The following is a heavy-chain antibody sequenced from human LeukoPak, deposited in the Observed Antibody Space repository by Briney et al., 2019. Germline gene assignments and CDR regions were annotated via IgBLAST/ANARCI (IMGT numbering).Heavy chain of an antibody. CDR3: GTRPLNYDRSGYYSEGIEY. V-gene: IGHV3-23*01. CDR1: GFTFSSYA. CDR2: ISGSGSST. Sequence: GGSLRLSCAASGFTFSSYAMSWVRQAPGKGLEWVSVISGSGSSTYYADSVKGRFTISRDNSKNTLYLQMNSLRAEDTAVYYCGTRPLNYDRSGYYSEGIEYWGQGTLVTVSS. D-gene: IGHD3-22*01. J-gene: IGHJ4*02.